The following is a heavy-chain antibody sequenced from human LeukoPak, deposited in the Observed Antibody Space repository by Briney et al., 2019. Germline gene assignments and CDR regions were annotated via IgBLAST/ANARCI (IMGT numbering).Heavy chain of an antibody. D-gene: IGHD2-2*01. Sequence: GGSLRLSCAATGFTVSSNYMSWVRQAPGKGLEWVSVIYSGGSTYYADSVKGRFTISRDNSKNTLYLQMNSLRAEDTAVYYCARGLVPGSSLYWGQGTLVTVSS. V-gene: IGHV3-66*02. J-gene: IGHJ4*02. CDR2: IYSGGST. CDR3: ARGLVPGSSLY. CDR1: GFTVSSNY.